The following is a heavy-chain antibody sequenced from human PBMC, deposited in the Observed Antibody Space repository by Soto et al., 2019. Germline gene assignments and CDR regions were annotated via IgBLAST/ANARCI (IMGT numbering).Heavy chain of an antibody. V-gene: IGHV4-31*03. CDR1: GGSISSGGYY. J-gene: IGHJ4*02. Sequence: PSETLSLTCTVSGGSISSGGYYWSWIRQHPGKGLEWIGYIYYSGSTYYNPSLKSRVTISVDASKNQFSLKLSSVTAADTAVYYCAGVLRYFDWLPRYDYWGQGTLVTVSS. CDR3: AGVLRYFDWLPRYDY. CDR2: IYYSGST. D-gene: IGHD3-9*01.